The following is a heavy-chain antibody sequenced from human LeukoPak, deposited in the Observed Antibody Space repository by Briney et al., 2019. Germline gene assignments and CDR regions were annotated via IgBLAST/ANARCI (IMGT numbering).Heavy chain of an antibody. CDR1: GDSVSSNSAA. Sequence: SQALSLTCAISGDSVSSNSAAWNWIRQSPSRCLEWLGRTYYRSKWYNDYVVSVKSRITINPDTSKNQFSLQLNTVTPEDTAVYYCARAAVAGTLRWFDPWGQGTLVTVSS. CDR3: ARAAVAGTLRWFDP. CDR2: TYYRSKWYN. D-gene: IGHD6-19*01. J-gene: IGHJ5*02. V-gene: IGHV6-1*01.